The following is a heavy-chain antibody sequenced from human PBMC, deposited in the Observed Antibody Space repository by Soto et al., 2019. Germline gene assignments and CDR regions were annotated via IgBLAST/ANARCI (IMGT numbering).Heavy chain of an antibody. D-gene: IGHD1-26*01. Sequence: QVQLQESGPGLVKPSETLSLTCTVSGGSVSSGSYYWSWIRQPPGKGLEWIGYIYYSGSTNYNPSLKSRVTISVDTSKNQFSLKLSSVTAADTAVYYCARDLASVGSWPGAFDIWGQGTMVTVSS. CDR1: GGSVSSGSYY. V-gene: IGHV4-61*01. J-gene: IGHJ3*02. CDR3: ARDLASVGSWPGAFDI. CDR2: IYYSGST.